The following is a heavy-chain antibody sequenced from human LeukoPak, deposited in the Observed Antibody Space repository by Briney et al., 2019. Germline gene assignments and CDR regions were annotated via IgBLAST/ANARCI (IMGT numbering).Heavy chain of an antibody. Sequence: PSETLSLTCTVSGGSISSGGYYWSWLRQHPGKGLEWIGYIYYSGSTYYNPSLKSRVTISVDTSKNQFSLKLSSVTAADTAVYYCATSSSWYAFDYWGQGTLVTVSS. V-gene: IGHV4-31*03. J-gene: IGHJ4*02. D-gene: IGHD6-13*01. CDR2: IYYSGST. CDR3: ATSSSWYAFDY. CDR1: GGSISSGGYY.